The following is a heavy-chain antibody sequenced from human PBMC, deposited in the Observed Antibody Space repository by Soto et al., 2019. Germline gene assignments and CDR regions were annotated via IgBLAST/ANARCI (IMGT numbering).Heavy chain of an antibody. V-gene: IGHV4-38-2*02. CDR3: ARDLYSSSSEWFDP. Sequence: SETLSLTCAVSGYSISSGYYWGWIRQPPGKGLEWIGSIYHSGSTYYNPSLKSRVTISVDTSKNQFSLKLSSVTAADTAVYYCARDLYSSSSEWFDPWGQGTLVTVSS. CDR1: GYSISSGYY. CDR2: IYHSGST. D-gene: IGHD6-6*01. J-gene: IGHJ5*02.